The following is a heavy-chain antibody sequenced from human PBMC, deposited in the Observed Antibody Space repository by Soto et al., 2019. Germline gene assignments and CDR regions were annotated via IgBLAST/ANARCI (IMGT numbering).Heavy chain of an antibody. J-gene: IGHJ6*02. CDR3: AGRGYCTNGVCYYGMDV. D-gene: IGHD2-8*01. CDR1: GDSLSSNSAA. CDR2: TYYRSKWSS. Sequence: SQTLSLTCAISGDSLSSNSAAWNWIRQSPSRGLEWLGRTYYRSKWSSDYAVPVKGRITFNPDTSKNQFSLKLSSVTAADTAVYYCAGRGYCTNGVCYYGMDVWAKGPRSPSP. V-gene: IGHV6-1*01.